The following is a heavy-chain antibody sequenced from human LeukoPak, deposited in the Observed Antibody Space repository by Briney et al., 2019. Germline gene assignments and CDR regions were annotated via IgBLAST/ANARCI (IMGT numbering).Heavy chain of an antibody. V-gene: IGHV3-7*01. CDR2: IKQDGSEK. J-gene: IGHJ4*02. CDR1: GFTFSSYW. CDR3: ARGAYSSGWAYFDH. Sequence: GGSLRLSCAASGFTFSSYWMSWVRQAPGKGLEWVANIKQDGSEKYHVDSVKGRFTISRDNAKNSLYLHIDSLRAEDTAVYYCARGAYSSGWAYFDHWGQGTLVTVSS. D-gene: IGHD6-19*01.